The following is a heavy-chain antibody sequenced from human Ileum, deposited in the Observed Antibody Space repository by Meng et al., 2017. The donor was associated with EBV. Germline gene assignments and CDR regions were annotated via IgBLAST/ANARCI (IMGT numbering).Heavy chain of an antibody. CDR3: VRTFYTAYGFHFDY. V-gene: IGHV1-3*04. J-gene: IGHJ4*02. D-gene: IGHD3-16*01. CDR1: GYTFIKYN. CDR2: INTGNGNT. Sequence: QAKLGKPAAEVKNPGASVKVSCKASGYTFIKYNVEWVRQAPGQRLEWMGWINTGNGNTKYSQKFQGRVTITWDTSASTAYMELSSLRSEDTAVYYCVRTFYTAYGFHFDYWGLGTLVTVSS.